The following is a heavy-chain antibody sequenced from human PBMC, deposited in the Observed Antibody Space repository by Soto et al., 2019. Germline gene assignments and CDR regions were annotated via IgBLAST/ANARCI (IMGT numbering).Heavy chain of an antibody. CDR1: GFTFSSYA. D-gene: IGHD3-16*01. CDR3: ARDLRPGDVDLADY. CDR2: ISYDGSNK. V-gene: IGHV3-30-3*01. Sequence: LRLSCAASGFTFSSYAMHWVRQAPGKGLEWVAVISYDGSNKYYADSVKGRFTISRDNSKNTLYLQMNSLRAEDTAVYYCARDLRPGDVDLADYWGQGTLVTVSS. J-gene: IGHJ4*02.